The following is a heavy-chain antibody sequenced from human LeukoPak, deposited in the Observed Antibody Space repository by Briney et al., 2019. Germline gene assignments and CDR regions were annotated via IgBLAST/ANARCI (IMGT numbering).Heavy chain of an antibody. CDR2: ISYDGSNK. Sequence: PGGSLRLSCAASGFTFSSYAMHWVRQAPGKGLEWVAVISYDGSNKYHADSVKGRFTISRDNSKNTLYLQMNSLRAEDTAVYYCARVENFCLEYWGQGTLVSVYS. V-gene: IGHV3-30-3*01. J-gene: IGHJ4*02. CDR1: GFTFSSYA. D-gene: IGHD2/OR15-2a*01. CDR3: ARVENFCLEY.